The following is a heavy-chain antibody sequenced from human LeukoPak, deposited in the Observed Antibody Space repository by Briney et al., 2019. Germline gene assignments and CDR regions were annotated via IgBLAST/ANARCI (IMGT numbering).Heavy chain of an antibody. J-gene: IGHJ4*02. D-gene: IGHD3-22*01. CDR2: IKSKTDGGTT. CDR3: TTGNDYYDSSGVDY. V-gene: IGHV3-15*01. CDR1: GFTFSNAW. Sequence: GGSLRLSCAASGFTFSNAWMSWVRQAPGKGLEWVGRIKSKTDGGTTDYAAPVKGRFTISRDDSKNTLYLQMNSLKTEDTAVYYCTTGNDYYDSSGVDYWGQGTLVTVPS.